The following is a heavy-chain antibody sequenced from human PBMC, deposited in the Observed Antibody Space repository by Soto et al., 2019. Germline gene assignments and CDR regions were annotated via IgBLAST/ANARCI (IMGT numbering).Heavy chain of an antibody. V-gene: IGHV3-11*01. D-gene: IGHD6-19*01. Sequence: GGSLRLSCAASGFTLGDYEMSWIRQAPGKGLEWVSFLSRSGNTIYYADSVKGRFSISRDNAKNSVFLQMKSLRVEDTAAYFCAGSSGWYEADAFDIWGQGTVVTVSS. CDR3: AGSSGWYEADAFDI. CDR1: GFTLGDYE. J-gene: IGHJ3*02. CDR2: LSRSGNTI.